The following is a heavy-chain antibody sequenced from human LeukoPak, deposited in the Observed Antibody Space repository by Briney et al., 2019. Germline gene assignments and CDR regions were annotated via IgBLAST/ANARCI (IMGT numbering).Heavy chain of an antibody. Sequence: SEPLSLTCTVSGGSISSYFWSWIRQPPGEGLEWVGYIYYSGSTNYNPSLQSRVTISVDTSKNQFSLKLGSVTAADTAVYYCARRGIAARLPYYYMDVWGKGTTVTVSS. CDR3: ARRGIAARLPYYYMDV. D-gene: IGHD6-6*01. J-gene: IGHJ6*03. V-gene: IGHV4-59*08. CDR2: IYYSGST. CDR1: GGSISSYF.